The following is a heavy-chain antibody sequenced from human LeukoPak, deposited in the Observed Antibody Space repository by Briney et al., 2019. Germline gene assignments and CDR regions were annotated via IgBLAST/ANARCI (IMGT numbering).Heavy chain of an antibody. Sequence: PGGSLRLSCAASGFTFSSYAMHWVRQTPGKGLEWVAVISYDGSNKYYADSVKGRFTISRDNSKNTLYLQMNSLRAEDTAVYYCAKIDTMIVVASYSDYWGQGTLVTVSS. V-gene: IGHV3-30-3*02. CDR2: ISYDGSNK. CDR3: AKIDTMIVVASYSDY. CDR1: GFTFSSYA. J-gene: IGHJ4*02. D-gene: IGHD3-22*01.